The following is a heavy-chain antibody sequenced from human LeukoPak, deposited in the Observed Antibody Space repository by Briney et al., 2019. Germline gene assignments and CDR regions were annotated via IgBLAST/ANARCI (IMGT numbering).Heavy chain of an antibody. CDR1: GGSISSGSYY. Sequence: SETLSLTCTVSGGSISSGSYYWSWIRQPAGKGLECIGRIYTSGSTNYNPSLKSRVTISVDTSKNQFSLKLSSVTAADTAVYYCARGGSGLRDYYYYYYMDVWGKGTTVTVSS. CDR2: IYTSGST. CDR3: ARGGSGLRDYYYYYYMDV. D-gene: IGHD3-3*01. J-gene: IGHJ6*03. V-gene: IGHV4-61*02.